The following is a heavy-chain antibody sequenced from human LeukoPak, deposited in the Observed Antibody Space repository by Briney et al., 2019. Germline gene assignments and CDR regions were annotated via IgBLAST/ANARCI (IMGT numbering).Heavy chain of an antibody. J-gene: IGHJ3*02. CDR2: ISGSGGST. D-gene: IGHD6-13*01. CDR3: ARDDGYSSSWYFAFDI. Sequence: PGGSLRLSCAASGVTVSNAWMSWVSPAPGKGLEWVSAISGSGGSTYYADSVKGRFTISRHNSKNTLYLQMNSLRAEDTAVYYCARDDGYSSSWYFAFDIWGQGTMVTVSS. V-gene: IGHV3-23*01. CDR1: GVTVSNAW.